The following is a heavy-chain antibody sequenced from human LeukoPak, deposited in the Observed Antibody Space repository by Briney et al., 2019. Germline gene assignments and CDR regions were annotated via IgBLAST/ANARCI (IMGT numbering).Heavy chain of an antibody. V-gene: IGHV3-30*04. J-gene: IGHJ3*02. CDR1: GFTFSSYA. CDR3: AKGFSSGWVTDTFDI. Sequence: GGSLRLSCAASGFTFSSYAINWVRQAPGKGLEWVAVISYDGNEYYADSVEGRFTISRDNSNNTLYLQLSSLRTEDTAVYFCAKGFSSGWVTDTFDIWGQGTMVTVSS. CDR2: ISYDGNE. D-gene: IGHD6-19*01.